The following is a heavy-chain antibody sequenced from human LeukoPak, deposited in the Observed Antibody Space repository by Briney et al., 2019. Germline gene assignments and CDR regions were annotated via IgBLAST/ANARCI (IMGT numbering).Heavy chain of an antibody. CDR2: IYYSGST. CDR3: ARTLDFSVTGNAFDI. V-gene: IGHV4-31*03. CDR1: GGSISSGGYY. D-gene: IGHD3-10*01. J-gene: IGHJ3*02. Sequence: SETLSLTCPVSGGSISSGGYYWSWIRQHPGKGLEWIGYIYYSGSTYYNPSLKSRVTISVDTSKNQFSLKLSSVTAADTAVYYCARTLDFSVTGNAFDIWGQGTMVTVSS.